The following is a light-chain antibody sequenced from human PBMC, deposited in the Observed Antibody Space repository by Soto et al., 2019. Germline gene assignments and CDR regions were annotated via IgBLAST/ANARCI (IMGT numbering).Light chain of an antibody. J-gene: IGKJ5*01. V-gene: IGKV1-9*01. Sequence: DVHLTLSPSLLSASIGYSVTIICRASHDISTFLAWYQQKPGKAPKLLIYEASTLQSGVPSRFSGSGYGTGFTLTISGLLPEDFAAYHCQQLYTLPFTFGQGTRLEIK. CDR1: HDISTF. CDR3: QQLYTLPFT. CDR2: EAS.